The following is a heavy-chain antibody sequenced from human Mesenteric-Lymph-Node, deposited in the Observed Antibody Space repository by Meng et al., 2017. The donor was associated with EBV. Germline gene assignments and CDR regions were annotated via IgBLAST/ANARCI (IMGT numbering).Heavy chain of an antibody. CDR3: ARVRSSGSGLIRNYFDY. J-gene: IGHJ4*02. CDR2: INHIRSV. V-gene: IGHV4-34*02. D-gene: IGHD6-19*01. Sequence: QVPLPRWGAGRFTAVETLYLRCAVYGGSLNDYYWLWIRQAPGKGLEWIGEINHIRSVYYNPSLKSRVTISVDTSNNQISLRLTSVTAADTAIYYCARVRSSGSGLIRNYFDYWGQGTLVTVSS. CDR1: GGSLNDYY.